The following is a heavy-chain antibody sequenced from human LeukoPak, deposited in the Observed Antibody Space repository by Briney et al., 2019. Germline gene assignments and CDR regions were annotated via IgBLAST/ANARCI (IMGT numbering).Heavy chain of an antibody. V-gene: IGHV3-23*01. CDR1: RFSFSTYA. D-gene: IGHD3-10*01. CDR3: ARYRFGGASYGMDV. J-gene: IGHJ6*04. Sequence: GGSLRLSCAASRFSFSTYAMSWVRQAPGKGLEWVSGISHSGRSTYYADSVKGRFTISRDNAKNSLYLQMNSLRAEDTAVYYCARYRFGGASYGMDVWGKGTTVTVSS. CDR2: ISHSGRST.